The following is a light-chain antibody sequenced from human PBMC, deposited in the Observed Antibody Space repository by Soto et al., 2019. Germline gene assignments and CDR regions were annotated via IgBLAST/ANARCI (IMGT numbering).Light chain of an antibody. V-gene: IGLV1-40*01. CDR2: GNS. J-gene: IGLJ2*01. CDR3: QSYDSSLSVV. Sequence: QHVLTQPPSVSGAPGQRVTISCTGSSSNIGAGYDVNWYQQLPGTAPKLLIYGNSNRPSGVPDRFSGSKSGTSASLAITGLQAEDEADYYCQSYDSSLSVVFGGGTQLTVL. CDR1: SSNIGAGYD.